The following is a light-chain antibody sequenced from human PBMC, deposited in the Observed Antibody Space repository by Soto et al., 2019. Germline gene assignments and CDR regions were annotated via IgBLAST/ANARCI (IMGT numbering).Light chain of an antibody. J-gene: IGKJ2*01. Sequence: DIQMTQSPSAMSASVGDRVTITCRASQDISNYLAWFQQKPGKVPERLIYAASTLQNGVPSRFSGSGSGTEFTLTISSLQPEDFATYYCQHLNRYPPYTFGQGTKLDIK. V-gene: IGKV1-17*03. CDR3: QHLNRYPPYT. CDR2: AAS. CDR1: QDISNY.